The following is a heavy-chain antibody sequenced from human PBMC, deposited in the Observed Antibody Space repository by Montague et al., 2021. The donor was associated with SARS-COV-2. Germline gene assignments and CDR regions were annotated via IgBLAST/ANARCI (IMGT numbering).Heavy chain of an antibody. V-gene: IGHV4-61*02. Sequence: TLSLTCTVSGGSIRSGSYYWSWIRQPAGKGLEWIGRFYTSGSTNYNPSLKSRVSISEDTSKNQVSLRLTSVTAADTAVYYCARDWDYYDSSGWAIHYFDFWGQGTLVIVSS. CDR3: ARDWDYYDSSGWAIHYFDF. CDR1: GGSIRSGSYY. J-gene: IGHJ4*02. CDR2: FYTSGST. D-gene: IGHD3-22*01.